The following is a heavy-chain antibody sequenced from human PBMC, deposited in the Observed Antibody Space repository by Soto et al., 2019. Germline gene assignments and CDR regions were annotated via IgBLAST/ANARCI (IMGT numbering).Heavy chain of an antibody. J-gene: IGHJ3*02. CDR1: GGSFSGYY. CDR3: ARRRAAVAVEGGAFDI. CDR2: INHSGST. V-gene: IGHV4-34*01. Sequence: SETLSLTCAVYGGSFSGYYWSWIRQPPGKGLEWIGEINHSGSTNYNPSLKSRVTISVDTSKNQFSLKLSSVTAADTAVYYCARRRAAVAVEGGAFDIWGQGTMVTVSS. D-gene: IGHD6-19*01.